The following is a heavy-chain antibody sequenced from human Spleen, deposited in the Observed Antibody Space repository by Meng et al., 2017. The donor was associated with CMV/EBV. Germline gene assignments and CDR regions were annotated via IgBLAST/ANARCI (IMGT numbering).Heavy chain of an antibody. V-gene: IGHV3-30*19. J-gene: IGHJ4*02. D-gene: IGHD5-12*01. Sequence: CAASGFTFSSYGIHWVRQAPGKGLEWVALISYDGTNKYYADSVKGRFITSRDNSKNTLYLQMNSLRPEDMAVYYCARVDNGYDLPFDYWGQGTLVTVSS. CDR2: ISYDGTNK. CDR3: ARVDNGYDLPFDY. CDR1: GFTFSSYG.